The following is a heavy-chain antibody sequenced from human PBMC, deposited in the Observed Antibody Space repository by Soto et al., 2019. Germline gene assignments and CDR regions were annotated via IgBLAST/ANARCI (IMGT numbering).Heavy chain of an antibody. D-gene: IGHD3-10*02. J-gene: IGHJ1*01. CDR3: ARIHVFGAFSRPRYFHY. Sequence: GGSLRLSCAASGFTFSSYWMSWVRQAPGKGLEWVANIKQDGSEKYYVDSVKGRFTISRDNAKNSLYLQMNSLRAEDTAVYYCARIHVFGAFSRPRYFHYWGQGPLVTVS. CDR1: GFTFSSYW. CDR2: IKQDGSEK. V-gene: IGHV3-7*01.